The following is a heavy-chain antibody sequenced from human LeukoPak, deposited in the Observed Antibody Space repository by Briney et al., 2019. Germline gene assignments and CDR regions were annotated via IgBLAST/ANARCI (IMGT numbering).Heavy chain of an antibody. J-gene: IGHJ4*02. V-gene: IGHV1-18*01. Sequence: ASVKVSCKTSGYTFTSYGISWVRQAPGQGLEWMGWISAYNGNTNYAQKLQGRVTMTTDTSTSTAYMELRSLRSDDTAVYYCARERDYYDSSGYDHWGQGTLVTVSS. D-gene: IGHD3-22*01. CDR2: ISAYNGNT. CDR1: GYTFTSYG. CDR3: ARERDYYDSSGYDH.